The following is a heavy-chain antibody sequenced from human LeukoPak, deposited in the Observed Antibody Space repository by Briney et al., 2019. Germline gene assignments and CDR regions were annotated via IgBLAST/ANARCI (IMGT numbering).Heavy chain of an antibody. V-gene: IGHV3-23*01. CDR1: GFTFSNYA. D-gene: IGHD2-15*01. CDR2: ISDSGGAT. Sequence: GGSLRLSCAASGFTFSNYAMSWVRHAPGRGLEWVSAISDSGGATSCADSVKGRFTISRDNSKNTLYLQMNSLRAEDTAVYYCAKRSCSGGSCNFDYWGQGTLVTVSS. J-gene: IGHJ4*02. CDR3: AKRSCSGGSCNFDY.